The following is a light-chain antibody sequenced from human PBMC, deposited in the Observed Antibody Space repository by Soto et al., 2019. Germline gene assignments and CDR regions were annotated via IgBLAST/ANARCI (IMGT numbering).Light chain of an antibody. CDR2: GAS. V-gene: IGKV3-20*01. CDR3: QQYGSSSWT. Sequence: EIVLTQSPGTLSLSPGERATLSCRASQSVSSSYLAWYQQKPGQAPRLLIYGASSRATSIPDRFSASGSGTDFTLTISRLETEDFAVYYCQQYGSSSWTFGQGTKVEIK. J-gene: IGKJ1*01. CDR1: QSVSSSY.